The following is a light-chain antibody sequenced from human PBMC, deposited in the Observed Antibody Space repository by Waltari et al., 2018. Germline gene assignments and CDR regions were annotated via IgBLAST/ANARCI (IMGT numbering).Light chain of an antibody. V-gene: IGLV1-44*01. J-gene: IGLJ2*01. CDR1: SSNIGRNS. CDR3: AAWDDSLNGVI. Sequence: QSVLTQPPSASGTPGQRVTISCSGSSSNIGRNSINWYQQPPGTAPKLLIYSNNQRPSGVPARFSGSKSVTSASLAISGLQSEDEADYHCAAWDDSLNGVIFGGGTKLTVL. CDR2: SNN.